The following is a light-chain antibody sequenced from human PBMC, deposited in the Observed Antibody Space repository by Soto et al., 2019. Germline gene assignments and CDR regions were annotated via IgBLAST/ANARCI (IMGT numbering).Light chain of an antibody. CDR3: QQYNN. Sequence: EIGMPQYPATLSVSPGERATLSCRASQSVSSNLAWYQQEPGQAPRLLLYGASTRATGIPARFSGSGSGTEFTLTISSLQSEDFAVYYCQQYNNFGQGTRLEIK. CDR1: QSVSSN. CDR2: GAS. J-gene: IGKJ5*01. V-gene: IGKV3-15*01.